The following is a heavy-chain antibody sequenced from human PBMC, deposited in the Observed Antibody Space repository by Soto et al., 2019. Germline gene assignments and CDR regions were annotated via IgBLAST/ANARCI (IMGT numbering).Heavy chain of an antibody. V-gene: IGHV1-8*01. CDR2: MNPNSGNT. D-gene: IGHD6-13*01. CDR3: ARGGAAAGRYYYYYYYMDV. J-gene: IGHJ6*03. Sequence: QVQLVQSGAEVKKPGASVKVSCKASGYTFTSYDINWVRQATGQGLEWMGWMNPNSGNTGYPQKFQRRVTITRNTSISTAYMELSSLRSEDTAVYYCARGGAAAGRYYYYYYYMDVWGKGTTVTVSS. CDR1: GYTFTSYD.